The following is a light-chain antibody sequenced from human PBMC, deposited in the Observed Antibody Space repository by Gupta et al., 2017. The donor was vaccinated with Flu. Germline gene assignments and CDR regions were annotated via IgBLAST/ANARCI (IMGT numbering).Light chain of an antibody. CDR2: QNN. Sequence: SYALTHPPSVSVSPGQTPIITCSGDKLGDKYASWYQQKAGQTPVLVVYQNNERPTGIPERFSGSNSGNTATLTLGGNKTMDEGDYYCQAGDSRGVFGGGTKLTVL. CDR3: QAGDSRGV. J-gene: IGLJ2*01. V-gene: IGLV3-1*01. CDR1: KLGDKY.